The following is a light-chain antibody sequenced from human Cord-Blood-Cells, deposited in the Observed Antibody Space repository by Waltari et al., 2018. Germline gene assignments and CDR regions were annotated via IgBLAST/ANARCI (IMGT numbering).Light chain of an antibody. J-gene: IGLJ3*02. V-gene: IGLV1-47*01. CDR1: SSNIGSNY. Sequence: QSVLTQPPSASGTPGQRVTISCSGSSSNIGSNYVYWYQQLPGTAPKLLIYRNNQRPPGLPARFSGCKSGTSTSLAISGLRSEDEADYYCAAWDDSLSGRVFGGGTKLTVL. CDR2: RNN. CDR3: AAWDDSLSGRV.